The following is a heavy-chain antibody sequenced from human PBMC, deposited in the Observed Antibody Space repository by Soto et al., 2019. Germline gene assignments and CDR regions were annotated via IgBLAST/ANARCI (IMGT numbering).Heavy chain of an antibody. CDR2: ISYDGSNK. D-gene: IGHD3-16*02. V-gene: IGHV3-30*18. J-gene: IGHJ6*02. CDR1: GFTFSSYG. CDR3: AKEGHYDYVWGSYRYNYYGMDV. Sequence: LRLSCAASGFTFSSYGMHWVRQAPGKGLEWVAVISYDGSNKYYADSVKGRFTISRDNSKNTLYLQMNSLRAEDTAVYYCAKEGHYDYVWGSYRYNYYGMDVWGQGTTVTSP.